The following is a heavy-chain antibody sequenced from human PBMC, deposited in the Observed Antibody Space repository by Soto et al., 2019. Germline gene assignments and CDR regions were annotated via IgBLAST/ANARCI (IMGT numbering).Heavy chain of an antibody. Sequence: PSQTLSLTCAISGDSVSSNSAAWNWIRQSPSRGLEWPGRTYYRSKWYNDYAVSVKSRITINPDTSKNHFSLQLNSVTPEDTAVYYCSRVRPLLCSSTSCYFNPGWFDPWGQGTLVTVSS. J-gene: IGHJ5*02. D-gene: IGHD2-2*01. CDR2: TYYRSKWYN. CDR1: GDSVSSNSAA. CDR3: SRVRPLLCSSTSCYFNPGWFDP. V-gene: IGHV6-1*01.